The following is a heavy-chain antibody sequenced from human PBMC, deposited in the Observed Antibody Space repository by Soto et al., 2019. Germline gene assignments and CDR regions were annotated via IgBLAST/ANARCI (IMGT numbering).Heavy chain of an antibody. Sequence: SETLSLTCTVSGGSISSYYWSWIRQPPGKGLEWIGYIYYNGNTNYAQKLQGRVTMTTDTSTSTAYMELRSLRSDDTAVYYCARRRGYCSGGSCYYYYGMDVWGQGTTVTVSS. D-gene: IGHD2-15*01. CDR2: IYYNGNT. CDR1: GGSISSYY. V-gene: IGHV4-59*01. CDR3: ARRRGYCSGGSCYYYYGMDV. J-gene: IGHJ6*02.